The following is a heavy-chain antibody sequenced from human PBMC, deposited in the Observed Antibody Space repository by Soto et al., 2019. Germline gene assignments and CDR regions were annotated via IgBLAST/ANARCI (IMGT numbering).Heavy chain of an antibody. J-gene: IGHJ4*02. CDR3: AKAWGIDY. V-gene: IGHV3-23*01. CDR2: ISGSGSST. Sequence: EVQLLESGGGLVEPGGSRRLSCAASGFTFSSYTMSWVRQAPGKGLEWVSTISGSGSSTYSADSVKGRFTISRDNSKTPLYLHMNSLRVEDTAIYYCAKAWGIDYWGQGTLVTVSS. CDR1: GFTFSSYT. D-gene: IGHD7-27*01.